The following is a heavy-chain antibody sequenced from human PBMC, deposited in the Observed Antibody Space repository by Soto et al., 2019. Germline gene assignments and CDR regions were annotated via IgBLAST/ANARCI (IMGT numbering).Heavy chain of an antibody. CDR1: GFTFSSYA. CDR2: ISGSGGST. D-gene: IGHD3-22*01. Sequence: GGSLRLSCAASGFTFSSYAMSWVRQAPGKGLEWVSAISGSGGSTYYADSVKGRFTISRDNSRNTLYLQMNSLRAEDTAVYYCAKDYYDSSGSRTFDYWGQGTLVTVSS. V-gene: IGHV3-23*01. CDR3: AKDYYDSSGSRTFDY. J-gene: IGHJ4*02.